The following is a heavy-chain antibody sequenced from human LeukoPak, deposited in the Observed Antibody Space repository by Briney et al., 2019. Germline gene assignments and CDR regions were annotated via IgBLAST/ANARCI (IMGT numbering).Heavy chain of an antibody. CDR3: ARAIRDYVWGNYSGAVHNWFDP. CDR1: GFTVSNNY. CDR2: IYSGGGT. D-gene: IGHD3-16*01. J-gene: IGHJ5*02. Sequence: GGSLRLSCAVSGFTVSNNYMSWVRQAPGKGLEWVSVIYSGGGTYYSDSVKGRFTISRDNSKNTLYLHMNSLRADDTAVYYCARAIRDYVWGNYSGAVHNWFDPWGQGTLVTVSS. V-gene: IGHV3-53*01.